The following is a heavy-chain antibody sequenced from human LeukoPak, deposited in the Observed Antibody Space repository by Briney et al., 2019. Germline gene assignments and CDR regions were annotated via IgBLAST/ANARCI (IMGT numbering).Heavy chain of an antibody. V-gene: IGHV3-23*01. D-gene: IGHD3-10*01. CDR3: AKDTVSGSYQDY. CDR1: GFTFSSYA. CDR2: ISGSGGST. J-gene: IGHJ4*02. Sequence: GGSLRLSCAASGFTFSSYAMSWVRQAPGKGLEWVSAISGSGGSTYYADSVKGRFTISRDNSKNALYLQMNSLRAEDTAVYYCAKDTVSGSYQDYWGQGTLVTVSS.